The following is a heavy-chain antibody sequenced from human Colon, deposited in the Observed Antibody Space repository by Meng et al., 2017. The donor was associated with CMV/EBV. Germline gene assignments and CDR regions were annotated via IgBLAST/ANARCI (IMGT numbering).Heavy chain of an antibody. D-gene: IGHD3-16*01. Sequence: GESLKISCEASGFTFSWYSMNWVRQAPGKGLEWVSSISRSSSYIYYADSVKGRFTISRDNAKNSLYLQMNSLRAEDTAVYYCARDWGRSHSAYWGQGTLVTVSS. J-gene: IGHJ4*02. V-gene: IGHV3-21*01. CDR1: GFTFSWYS. CDR3: ARDWGRSHSAY. CDR2: ISRSSSYI.